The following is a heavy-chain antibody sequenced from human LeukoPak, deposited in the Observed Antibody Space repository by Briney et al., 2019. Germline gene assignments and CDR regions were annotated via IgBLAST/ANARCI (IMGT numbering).Heavy chain of an antibody. CDR3: ARDATYYYDR. V-gene: IGHV3-21*01. CDR1: GFIFSTYD. J-gene: IGHJ4*02. Sequence: GGSLRLSCEASGFIFSTYDMNWVRQAPGKGLVWVSSISSSSSYISYADSVKGRFTISRDNAKNSLYLQMNSLRAEDTAVYYCARDATYYYDRWGQGTLVTVSS. CDR2: ISSSSSYI. D-gene: IGHD3-22*01.